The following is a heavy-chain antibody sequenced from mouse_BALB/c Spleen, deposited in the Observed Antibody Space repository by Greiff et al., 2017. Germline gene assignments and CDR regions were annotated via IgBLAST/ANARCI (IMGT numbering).Heavy chain of an antibody. J-gene: IGHJ3*01. CDR2: INPSTGYT. V-gene: IGHV1-7*01. D-gene: IGHD3-1*01. CDR1: GYTFTSYW. Sequence: VQLQQSGAELAKPGASVKMSCKASGYTFTSYWMHWVKQRPGQGLEWIGYINPSTGYTEYNQKFKDKATLTADKSSSTAYMQLSSLTSEDSAVYYWARRTGQLGLPFAYWGQGTLVTVSA. CDR3: ARRTGQLGLPFAY.